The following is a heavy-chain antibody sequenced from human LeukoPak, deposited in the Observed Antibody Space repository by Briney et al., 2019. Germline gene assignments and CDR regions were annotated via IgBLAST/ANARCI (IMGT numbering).Heavy chain of an antibody. V-gene: IGHV3-66*01. Sequence: GGSLRLSCAASGFTVSNNYMIWFRQAPGKGLEWVSLIYSGGRTYYADSVTGRFTISRDSSKNTLYLQMNSLRAEHTAVYYCARDRSCTGNICSGAWGQGTLVTVSS. CDR1: GFTVSNNY. J-gene: IGHJ5*02. D-gene: IGHD2-8*02. CDR3: ARDRSCTGNICSGA. CDR2: IYSGGRT.